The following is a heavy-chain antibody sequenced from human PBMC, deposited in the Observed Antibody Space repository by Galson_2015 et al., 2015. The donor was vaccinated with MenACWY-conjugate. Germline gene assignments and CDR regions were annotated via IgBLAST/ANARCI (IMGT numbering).Heavy chain of an antibody. Sequence: QSGAEVKKPGESLKTSCKASGGTFSSYAISWVRQAPGQGLEWMGGIIPIFGTANYAQKFQGRVTITADESTSTAYMELSSLRSEDTAVYYCAREIVAYCGGDCYLYEYFDYWGQGTLVTVSS. CDR2: IIPIFGTA. D-gene: IGHD2-21*02. CDR1: GGTFSSYA. CDR3: AREIVAYCGGDCYLYEYFDY. V-gene: IGHV1-69*01. J-gene: IGHJ4*02.